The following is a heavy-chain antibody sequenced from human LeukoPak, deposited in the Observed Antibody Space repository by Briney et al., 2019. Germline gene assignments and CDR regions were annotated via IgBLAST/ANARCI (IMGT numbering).Heavy chain of an antibody. CDR2: IYSGGST. J-gene: IGHJ4*02. CDR1: GFSVSSNY. V-gene: IGHV3-53*01. Sequence: GGSLRLSCAAPGFSVSSNYMSWVRQAPGKGLEWVSVIYSGGSTYYADSVKGRFTISRDNAKNSLYLQVNSLRAEDTAVYYCAREIALAGLNDYWGQGTLVTVSS. D-gene: IGHD6-19*01. CDR3: AREIALAGLNDY.